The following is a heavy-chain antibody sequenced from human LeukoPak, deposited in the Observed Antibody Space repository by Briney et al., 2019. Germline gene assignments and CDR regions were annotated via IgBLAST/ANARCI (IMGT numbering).Heavy chain of an antibody. V-gene: IGHV3-7*05. Sequence: GGSLRLSCAASGFTFSNYWMSWVRQAPGKGLEWVANIKEDGTTKYYVDSVKGRFTISRDNAENSLYLQMNSLRAEDTAIYFCARDHNRAMDEYWGQGTLVTVSS. CDR1: GFTFSNYW. J-gene: IGHJ4*02. D-gene: IGHD1-14*01. CDR3: ARDHNRAMDEY. CDR2: IKEDGTTK.